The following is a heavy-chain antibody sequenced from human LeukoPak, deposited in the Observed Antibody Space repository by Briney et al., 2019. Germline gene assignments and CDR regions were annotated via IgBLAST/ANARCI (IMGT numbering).Heavy chain of an antibody. J-gene: IGHJ4*02. Sequence: SETLSLTCTVSGGSISSSRYYWGWIRQPPGKGLEWIGSVYYSGSTYYNPSLKSRVTISVDTSKNQFSLKLSSVTAADTAVYYCARSPYYYDSRGFSLRGQGTLVTVSS. D-gene: IGHD3-22*01. V-gene: IGHV4-39*01. CDR1: GGSISSSRYY. CDR3: ARSPYYYDSRGFSL. CDR2: VYYSGST.